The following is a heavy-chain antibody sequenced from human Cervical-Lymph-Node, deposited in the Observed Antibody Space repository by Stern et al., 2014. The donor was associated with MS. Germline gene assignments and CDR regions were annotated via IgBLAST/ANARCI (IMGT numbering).Heavy chain of an antibody. D-gene: IGHD1-20*01. J-gene: IGHJ4*02. Sequence: EVQLVESGAEAKQPGDSLKISCMASGYSFTTYWIGWVRQMPGKGLEWMGFIYPGDSDTRYSPSFQGQVTISADKSINTAYLQWSSLRDSDTAMYYCARQGGAVTGSPDYWGQGALVTVSS. CDR3: ARQGGAVTGSPDY. CDR2: IYPGDSDT. CDR1: GYSFTTYW. V-gene: IGHV5-51*01.